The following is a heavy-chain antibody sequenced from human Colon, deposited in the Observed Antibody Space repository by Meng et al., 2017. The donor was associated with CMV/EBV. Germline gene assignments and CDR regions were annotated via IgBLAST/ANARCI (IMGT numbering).Heavy chain of an antibody. Sequence: SVKVSCKASGGTFSSYAISWVRQAPGQGLEWMGGIIPIFGTANYAQKFQGRVTITTDESTSTAYMELSSPRSEDTAVYYCARDATRFGEAREEWELSHWGQGTLVTVSS. CDR1: GGTFSSYA. D-gene: IGHD1-26*01. J-gene: IGHJ4*02. V-gene: IGHV1-69*05. CDR3: ARDATRFGEAREEWELSH. CDR2: IIPIFGTA.